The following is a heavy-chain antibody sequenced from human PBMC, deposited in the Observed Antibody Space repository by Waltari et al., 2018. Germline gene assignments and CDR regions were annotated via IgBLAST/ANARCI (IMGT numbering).Heavy chain of an antibody. CDR1: GYTFTGYS. D-gene: IGHD1-26*01. V-gene: IGHV1-2*06. CDR2: SNPNSGGT. CDR3: ARDVEPWFSEYFQH. J-gene: IGHJ1*01. Sequence: QVQLVQSGAEVKKPGASVKVSCKASGYTFTGYSMHWVRQAPGQGLEWMVRSNPNSGGTNYAQKFQGRVTMTRDTSISTAYMELGRLRSDDTAVYYCARDVEPWFSEYFQHWGQGTLVTVSS.